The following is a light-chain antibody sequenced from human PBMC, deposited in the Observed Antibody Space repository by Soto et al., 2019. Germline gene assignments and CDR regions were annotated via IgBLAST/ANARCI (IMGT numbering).Light chain of an antibody. CDR2: DAS. CDR1: QSVSSY. V-gene: IGKV3-11*01. J-gene: IGKJ4*02. Sequence: EIVLTQSPATLSLSPGERATLSCRASQSVSSYLAWYQQKPGQAPRLLIYDASNRATGIPARFSGSGSGTDFTLTISSLEAEDFAVYYCQQRSNQFGGGTKVEIK. CDR3: QQRSNQ.